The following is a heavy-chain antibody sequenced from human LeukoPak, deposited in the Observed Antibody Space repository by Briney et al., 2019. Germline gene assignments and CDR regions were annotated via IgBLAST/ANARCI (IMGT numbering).Heavy chain of an antibody. J-gene: IGHJ5*02. CDR3: ARESGYHGSGFDP. Sequence: GGSLRLSCAASGFTFSSYSMNWVRQGPGKGLVWVSRIKGDGSSTSYADSVKGRFTISRDNAKNTLYLQMNSLRDEDTAVYYCARESGYHGSGFDPWGQGTLVTVSS. D-gene: IGHD3-10*01. CDR2: IKGDGSST. CDR1: GFTFSSYS. V-gene: IGHV3-74*01.